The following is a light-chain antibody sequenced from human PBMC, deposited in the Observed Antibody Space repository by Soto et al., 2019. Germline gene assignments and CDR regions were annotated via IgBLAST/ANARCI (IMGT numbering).Light chain of an antibody. Sequence: DIVMTQSTGTLSVSPGERATLSCRASQSVSSNLAWYQQKPGQAPRLLIYGASTRATGIPARFSGSGSGPEFTLNISSLQSEDFAVYYCQQYNNWPPLTFGGGTKVEIK. CDR3: QQYNNWPPLT. V-gene: IGKV3-15*01. J-gene: IGKJ4*01. CDR1: QSVSSN. CDR2: GAS.